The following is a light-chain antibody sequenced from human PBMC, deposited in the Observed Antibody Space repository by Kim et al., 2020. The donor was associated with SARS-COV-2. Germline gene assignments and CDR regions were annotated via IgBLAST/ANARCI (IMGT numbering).Light chain of an antibody. CDR1: QSVSSS. V-gene: IGKV3-11*01. Sequence: EVVLTQSPATLSLSPGERATLSCRASQSVSSSLSWYQQKPGQPPRLLIYDASNRATGIPARFSGSGSGTDFTLNISSLEPEDFAVYYCQQRSNWRTFGQGTKLEL. CDR2: DAS. J-gene: IGKJ2*01. CDR3: QQRSNWRT.